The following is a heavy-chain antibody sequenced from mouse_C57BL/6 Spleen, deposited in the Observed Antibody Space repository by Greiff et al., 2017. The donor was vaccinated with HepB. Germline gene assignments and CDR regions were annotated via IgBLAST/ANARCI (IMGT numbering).Heavy chain of an antibody. V-gene: IGHV1-69*01. CDR3: ARHPSEYDYAMDY. J-gene: IGHJ4*01. CDR2: IDPSDSYT. Sequence: QVQLQQPGAELVMPGASVKLSCKASGYTFTSYGMHWVQQRPGKGLEWIGEIDPSDSYTNYNQKFKGKSTLTVDKSSSTAYMQISSLTSEDSAVYDCARHPSEYDYAMDYWGQGPSVTVSS. CDR1: GYTFTSYG. D-gene: IGHD5-1*01.